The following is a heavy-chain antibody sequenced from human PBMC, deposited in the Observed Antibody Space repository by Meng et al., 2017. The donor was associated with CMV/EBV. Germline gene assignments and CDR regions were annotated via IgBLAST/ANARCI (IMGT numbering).Heavy chain of an antibody. J-gene: IGHJ4*02. D-gene: IGHD2-2*01. CDR3: ARVRETDIVVVPAANCDY. V-gene: IGHV4-39*07. CDR1: GGSISSSSYY. Sequence: SETLSLTCTVSGGSISSSSYYWGWIRQPPGKGLEWIGSIYYSGSTYYNPSLKSRVTISVDTSKNQFSLKLSSVTAADTAVYYCARVRETDIVVVPAANCDYWGQGTLVTVSS. CDR2: IYYSGST.